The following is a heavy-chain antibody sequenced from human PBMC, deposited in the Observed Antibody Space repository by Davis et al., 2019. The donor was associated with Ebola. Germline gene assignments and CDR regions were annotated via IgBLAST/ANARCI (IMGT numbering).Heavy chain of an antibody. D-gene: IGHD2-21*01. J-gene: IGHJ2*01. CDR3: ARDRDCGGDCYNYWYFDL. V-gene: IGHV4-61*01. Sequence: MPSETLSLTCTVSGGSVRSGSYYWSWIRQPPGKGLEWIGYIYYSGSTNYNPSLKSRVTISVDTSKNQFSLKLSSVTAADTAVYYCARDRDCGGDCYNYWYFDLWGRGTLVTVSS. CDR1: GGSVRSGSYY. CDR2: IYYSGST.